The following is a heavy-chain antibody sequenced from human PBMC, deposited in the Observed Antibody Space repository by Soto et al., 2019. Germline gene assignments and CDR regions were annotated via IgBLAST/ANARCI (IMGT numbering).Heavy chain of an antibody. CDR1: GFTVSSNY. J-gene: IGHJ6*03. CDR2: IYSGGST. D-gene: IGHD5-12*01. Sequence: QPGGSLRLSCAASGFTVSSNYMSWARQAPGKGLEWVSVIYSGGSTYYADSVKGRFTISRHNSKNTLYLQMNSLRAEDTAVYYCARAVSSGYGDYYYYYYMDVWGKGTTVTVSS. CDR3: ARAVSSGYGDYYYYYYMDV. V-gene: IGHV3-53*04.